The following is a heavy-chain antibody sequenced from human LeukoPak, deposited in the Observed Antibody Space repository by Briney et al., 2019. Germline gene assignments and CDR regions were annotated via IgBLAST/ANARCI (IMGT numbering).Heavy chain of an antibody. Sequence: SETLSLTCTVSGGSISSYYWSWIRQPAGKGLEWIGRIYTSGSTNYNPSLKSRVTMSVDTSKNQFSLKLSSVTAADTAVYYCARYPPNYYDSSGYYSLGFDYWGQGTLVTVSS. J-gene: IGHJ4*02. CDR2: IYTSGST. D-gene: IGHD3-22*01. CDR3: ARYPPNYYDSSGYYSLGFDY. V-gene: IGHV4-4*07. CDR1: GGSISSYY.